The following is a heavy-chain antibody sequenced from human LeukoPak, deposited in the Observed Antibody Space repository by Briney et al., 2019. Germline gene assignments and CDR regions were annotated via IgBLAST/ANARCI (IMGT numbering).Heavy chain of an antibody. J-gene: IGHJ6*02. CDR3: AKLDIVVVPAAMGAYYYYYGMDV. CDR1: GGTFSSYA. V-gene: IGHV1-69*13. Sequence: SVKVSCKASGGTFSSYAISWVRQAPGQGLEWMGGIIPIFGTANYAQKFQGRVTITADESTSTAYMELSSLRSEDTAVYYCAKLDIVVVPAAMGAYYYYYGMDVWGQGTTVTVSS. CDR2: IIPIFGTA. D-gene: IGHD2-2*03.